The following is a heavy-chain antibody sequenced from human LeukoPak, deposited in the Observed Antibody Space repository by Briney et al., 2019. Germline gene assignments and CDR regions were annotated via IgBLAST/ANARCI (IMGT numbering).Heavy chain of an antibody. V-gene: IGHV4-4*07. Sequence: SETLSLTCTVSGGSINNYYWSWIRQPAGRGLEWIGRIHTSGNTNYNPSLKSRVTISVDNSKNQFSLKLTSVTAADTAVYYCARVSSASFGAFDYWGQGTLVTVSS. CDR1: GGSINNYY. CDR2: IHTSGNT. D-gene: IGHD3-16*01. CDR3: ARVSSASFGAFDY. J-gene: IGHJ4*02.